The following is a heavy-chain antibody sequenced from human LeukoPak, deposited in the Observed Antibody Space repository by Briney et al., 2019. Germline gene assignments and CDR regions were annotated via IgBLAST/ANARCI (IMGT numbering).Heavy chain of an antibody. V-gene: IGHV3-21*06. J-gene: IGHJ2*01. CDR2: ISSSSTYI. Sequence: PGGSLRLSCAASGFTFSSYSMNWVRQAPGKGLEWVSSISSSSTYIDYADSVQGRFTISRDNAKNSLYLQMNSLRAEDTAVYDCARVLYCSGGSCYSRWFFDLWGRGTPVTVSS. D-gene: IGHD2-15*01. CDR1: GFTFSSYS. CDR3: ARVLYCSGGSCYSRWFFDL.